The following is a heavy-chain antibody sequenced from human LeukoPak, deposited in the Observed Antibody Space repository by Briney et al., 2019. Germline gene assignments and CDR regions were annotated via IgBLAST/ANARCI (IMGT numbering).Heavy chain of an antibody. CDR2: ISAYHGST. Sequence: VASVKVSCKASGYTFTSYDINWVRQAPGQGLEWMGWISAYHGSTNYAQKLLGRVTMTRDTSTNTAYMDLTSLSSDDTAVYYCARAVTIFVNHASGSGAYHYYMDVWGKGTTVTISS. J-gene: IGHJ6*03. CDR1: GYTFTSYD. V-gene: IGHV1-18*01. D-gene: IGHD3-10*01. CDR3: ARAVTIFVNHASGSGAYHYYMDV.